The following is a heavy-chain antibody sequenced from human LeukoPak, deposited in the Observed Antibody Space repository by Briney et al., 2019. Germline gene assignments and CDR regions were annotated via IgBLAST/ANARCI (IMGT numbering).Heavy chain of an antibody. CDR2: ISAYNGHT. Sequence: GASVKVSCTASGYTFTSYGISWVRQAPGQGLEWMGWISAYNGHTNYAQKLQGRVTMTTDTSTSTAYMELRSLRSDDTAVYYCARDRSSSWSGEGFQNWGQGTRVTVS. CDR1: GYTFTSYG. D-gene: IGHD6-13*01. CDR3: ARDRSSSWSGEGFQN. J-gene: IGHJ1*01. V-gene: IGHV1-18*01.